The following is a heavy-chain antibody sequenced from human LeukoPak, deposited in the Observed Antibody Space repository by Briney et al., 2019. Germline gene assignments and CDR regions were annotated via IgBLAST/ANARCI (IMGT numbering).Heavy chain of an antibody. Sequence: GGSLRLSCAASGFTFSSYWVTWVRQAPGKGLEWVANIKQGGAVKYNEDSVKGRFTISRDNAKNSLYLQMNSLRAEDTAVYYCARGYKTDEKYYYDSSGYYYGGGDAFDIWGQGTMVTVSS. CDR2: IKQGGAVK. J-gene: IGHJ3*02. D-gene: IGHD3-22*01. CDR3: ARGYKTDEKYYYDSSGYYYGGGDAFDI. CDR1: GFTFSSYW. V-gene: IGHV3-7*01.